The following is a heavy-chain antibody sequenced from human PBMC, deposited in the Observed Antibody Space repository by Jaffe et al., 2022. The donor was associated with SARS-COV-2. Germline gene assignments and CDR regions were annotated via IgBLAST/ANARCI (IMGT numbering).Heavy chain of an antibody. J-gene: IGHJ3*02. CDR2: ISSSSSYI. CDR1: GFTFSDYY. D-gene: IGHD6-6*01. Sequence: QMQLVESGGGLVKPGGSLRLSCAASGFTFSDYYMSWIRQAPGKGLEWVSYISSSSSYINYADSVKGRFTISRDNAKKSLYLQMNSLRAEDTAVYYCARGVSSSAEDAFDIWGQGTMVTVSS. V-gene: IGHV3-11*06. CDR3: ARGVSSSAEDAFDI.